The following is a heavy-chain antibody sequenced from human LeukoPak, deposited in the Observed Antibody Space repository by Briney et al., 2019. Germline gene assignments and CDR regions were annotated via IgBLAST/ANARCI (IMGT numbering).Heavy chain of an antibody. D-gene: IGHD3-16*01. CDR2: ISSSGSTI. CDR3: ARGWGAFDI. CDR1: GFTFSSYE. V-gene: IGHV3-48*03. Sequence: PGGSLRLSCAASGFTFSSYEMNWVRQAPGKGLEWVSYISSSGSTIYYADSVKGRLTISRDNAKNSLYLQMSSLRAEDTAVYYCARGWGAFDIWGQGTMVTVSS. J-gene: IGHJ3*02.